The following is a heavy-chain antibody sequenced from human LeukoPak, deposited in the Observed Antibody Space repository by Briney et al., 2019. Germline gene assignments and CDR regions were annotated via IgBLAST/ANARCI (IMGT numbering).Heavy chain of an antibody. CDR2: IYYSGST. J-gene: IGHJ6*03. Sequence: PSETLSLTCTVSGGSISSYYWSWIRQPPGKGLEWIGYIYYSGSTNYNPSLKSRVTISVDTSKNQFSLKLSSVTAADTAVYYCARATYYYGSGSYYKTPYYYYYMDVWGKGTTVTVSS. CDR1: GGSISSYY. D-gene: IGHD3-10*01. CDR3: ARATYYYGSGSYYKTPYYYYYMDV. V-gene: IGHV4-59*01.